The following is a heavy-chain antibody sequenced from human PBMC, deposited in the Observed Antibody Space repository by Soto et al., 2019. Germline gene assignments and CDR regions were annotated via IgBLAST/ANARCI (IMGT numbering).Heavy chain of an antibody. V-gene: IGHV1-18*01. J-gene: IGHJ4*02. CDR1: GYTFTSYG. CDR3: ARDYYDFWSGYSYYFDY. Sequence: ASVKGSCKASGYTFTSYGISWVRQAPGQGLEWMGWISAYNGNTNYAQKLQGRVTMTTDTSTSTAYMELRSLRSDDTAVYYCARDYYDFWSGYSYYFDYWGQGTLVTGSS. D-gene: IGHD3-3*01. CDR2: ISAYNGNT.